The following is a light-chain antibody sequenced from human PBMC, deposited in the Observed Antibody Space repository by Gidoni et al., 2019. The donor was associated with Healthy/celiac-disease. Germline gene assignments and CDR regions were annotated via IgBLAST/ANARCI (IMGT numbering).Light chain of an antibody. CDR2: DAS. V-gene: IGKV3-11*01. CDR1: QSVSSY. Sequence: EIVLTQSPATLSLSPGERATLPCTASQSVSSYLAWYQQNPGQAPRLLIYDASNRPTGITARFSGSGSGTDFTLTISSLETEDFAVYYCQQRSNWPLTFGPGTKVDIK. J-gene: IGKJ3*01. CDR3: QQRSNWPLT.